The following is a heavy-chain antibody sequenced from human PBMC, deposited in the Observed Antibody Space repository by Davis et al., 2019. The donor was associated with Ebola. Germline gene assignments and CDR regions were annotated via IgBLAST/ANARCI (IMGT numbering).Heavy chain of an antibody. Sequence: SETLSLTCTVSGGSISSSSYYWGWIRQPPGKGLEWIGSIYYSGSTYYNPSLKSRVTISVDTSKNQFSLKLSSVTAADTAVYYCARGLCSGGSCWDYWGQGTLVTVSS. CDR1: GGSISSSSYY. J-gene: IGHJ4*02. CDR2: IYYSGST. CDR3: ARGLCSGGSCWDY. V-gene: IGHV4-39*07. D-gene: IGHD2-15*01.